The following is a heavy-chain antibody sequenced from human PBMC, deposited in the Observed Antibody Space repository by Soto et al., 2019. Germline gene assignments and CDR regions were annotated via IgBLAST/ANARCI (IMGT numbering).Heavy chain of an antibody. J-gene: IGHJ6*02. D-gene: IGHD3-3*01. Sequence: GASVKVSCKASGYTFTRSGISWVRQAPGQGLEWMGWISTYNGDTNYAQTFQGRVTMTTDTSTSTVHMEVRSLRSDDTAVYYCAREKTPISPHYFYYGMDVWGQGTTVTVSS. CDR1: GYTFTRSG. CDR3: AREKTPISPHYFYYGMDV. V-gene: IGHV1-18*01. CDR2: ISTYNGDT.